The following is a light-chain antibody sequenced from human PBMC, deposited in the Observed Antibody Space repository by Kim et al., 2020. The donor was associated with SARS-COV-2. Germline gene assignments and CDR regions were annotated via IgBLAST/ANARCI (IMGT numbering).Light chain of an antibody. V-gene: IGLV3-19*01. CDR2: GKN. J-gene: IGLJ3*02. CDR1: SLRSYY. Sequence: ALEQTVTIPCQGDSLRSYYTSWYQQKPGQAPVLIVYGKNSRPSGIPDRFSGSFAGNAASLTSTGAQATDETDYYCGSRDTSGDQWMFGGGTKLTVL. CDR3: GSRDTSGDQWM.